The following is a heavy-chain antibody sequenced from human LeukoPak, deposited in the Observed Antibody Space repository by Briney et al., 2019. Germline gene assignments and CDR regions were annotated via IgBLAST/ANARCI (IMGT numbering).Heavy chain of an antibody. Sequence: GGSLRLSCAASGFTLSNAWMSWVRQAPGKGLEWVSYISSSSGFTKYADSVRGRFTISRDNAKNSLYLQMNTLRVDDTAVYYCARGSPPGDWGQGTLVTVSS. J-gene: IGHJ4*02. CDR1: GFTLSNAW. CDR2: ISSSSGFT. V-gene: IGHV3-11*05. D-gene: IGHD3-16*01. CDR3: ARGSPPGD.